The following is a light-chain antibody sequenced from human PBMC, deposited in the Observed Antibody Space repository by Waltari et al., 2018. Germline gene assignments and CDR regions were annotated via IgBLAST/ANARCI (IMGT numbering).Light chain of an antibody. Sequence: SYELTQAPSVSVAPGKTATITCGGNQVGSTSVHWFQQKTGQAPVLVIYYDSDRPSGIPERFSGSNTGNTATLTISRVEAGDEADYYCQVWDSGRDQVVFGGGTKLAVL. CDR2: YDS. V-gene: IGLV3-21*01. J-gene: IGLJ2*01. CDR3: QVWDSGRDQVV. CDR1: QVGSTS.